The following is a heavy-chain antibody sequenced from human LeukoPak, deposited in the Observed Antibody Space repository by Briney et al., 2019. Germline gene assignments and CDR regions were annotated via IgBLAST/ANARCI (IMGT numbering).Heavy chain of an antibody. CDR1: GFTLSSYE. CDR2: ISSDGSRA. Sequence: PGGSLRHSCAASGFTLSSYEMHWVRQAPGKGLVWVSRISSDGSRAGYADSVKGRFTISRDNAKNTLYLQMNSLRAEDTAIYYCARELPRGVTLDYWGQGTLVTVSS. J-gene: IGHJ4*02. CDR3: ARELPRGVTLDY. V-gene: IGHV3-74*01. D-gene: IGHD2-21*02.